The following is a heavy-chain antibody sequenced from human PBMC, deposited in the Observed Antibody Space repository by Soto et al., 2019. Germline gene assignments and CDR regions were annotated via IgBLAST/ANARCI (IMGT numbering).Heavy chain of an antibody. Sequence: GGSLRLSCAASGFTFDDYAMHWVRQAPGKGLEWVSGISCNSGSIGYADSVKGRFTVSRDNSKNLVYLQMNSLRAEDTALYYCAKRTLTAPYPFDYWGQGTLVTVSS. CDR1: GFTFDDYA. V-gene: IGHV3-9*01. CDR3: AKRTLTAPYPFDY. J-gene: IGHJ4*02. CDR2: ISCNSGSI.